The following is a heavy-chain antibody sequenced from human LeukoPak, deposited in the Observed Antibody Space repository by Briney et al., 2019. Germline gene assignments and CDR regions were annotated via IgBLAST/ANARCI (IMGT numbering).Heavy chain of an antibody. Sequence: SVTVSCTASGGTFSSYAISWVRQAPGQGLEWMGGFIPIFGTANYAQKFQGRVTITADESTSTAYMELSSLRSEDTAVYYCARGVVAPTGSGFDYWGQGTLVTVSS. CDR3: ARGVVAPTGSGFDY. CDR2: FIPIFGTA. J-gene: IGHJ4*02. D-gene: IGHD3-22*01. V-gene: IGHV1-69*13. CDR1: GGTFSSYA.